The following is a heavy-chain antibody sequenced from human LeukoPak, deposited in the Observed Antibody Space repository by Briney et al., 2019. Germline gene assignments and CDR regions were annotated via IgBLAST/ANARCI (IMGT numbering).Heavy chain of an antibody. D-gene: IGHD2-2*01. Sequence: SETLSLTCAVYGGSFSGYYWSWIRQPPGKGLEWIGEINHSGSTNYNPSLKSRVTIPVDTSKNQFSLKLRSVTDADTAVYYCARVRPVVVVPAATDNYYYYGMDVWGQGTTVTVSS. CDR2: INHSGST. J-gene: IGHJ6*02. CDR3: ARVRPVVVVPAATDNYYYYGMDV. CDR1: GGSFSGYY. V-gene: IGHV4-34*01.